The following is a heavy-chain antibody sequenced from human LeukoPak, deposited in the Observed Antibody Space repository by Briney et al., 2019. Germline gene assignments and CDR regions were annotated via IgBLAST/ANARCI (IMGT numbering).Heavy chain of an antibody. CDR1: GFTFSSYA. J-gene: IGHJ4*02. D-gene: IGHD3-22*01. Sequence: GRSLRLSCAASGFTFSSYAMHWVRQAPGKGLEWVAVISYDGSNKYYADSVKGRFTISRDNSKNTVYLQMNSLRAEDTAVYYCARIVVVIRGGGDYFDYWGQGTLVTVSS. CDR3: ARIVVVIRGGGDYFDY. V-gene: IGHV3-30-3*01. CDR2: ISYDGSNK.